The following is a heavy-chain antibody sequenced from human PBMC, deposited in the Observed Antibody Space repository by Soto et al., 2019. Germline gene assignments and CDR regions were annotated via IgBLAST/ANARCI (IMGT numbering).Heavy chain of an antibody. CDR1: GGSISSYY. J-gene: IGHJ6*03. D-gene: IGHD3-10*01. Sequence: LSLTCTVSGGSISSYYWSWIRQPPGKGLEWIGYIYYSGSTNYNPSLKSRVTISVDTSKNQFSLKLSSVTAADTAVYYCARGYTMVRGVNFASSYYMDVWGKGTTVTVSS. CDR3: ARGYTMVRGVNFASSYYMDV. CDR2: IYYSGST. V-gene: IGHV4-59*01.